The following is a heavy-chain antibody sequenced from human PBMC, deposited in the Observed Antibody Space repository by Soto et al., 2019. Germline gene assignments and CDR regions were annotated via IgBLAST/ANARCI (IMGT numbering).Heavy chain of an antibody. J-gene: IGHJ6*02. V-gene: IGHV4-34*01. D-gene: IGHD3-9*01. CDR2: INHSGST. Sequence: SETLSLTCTVYGGSFSGDYWSWIRQPPGKGLEWIGEINHSGSTNYNPSLKSRVTISVDTSKNQFSLKLSSVTAADTAVYYCARQVHYDILTGEDYYGMDVWGQGTTVTVSS. CDR3: ARQVHYDILTGEDYYGMDV. CDR1: GGSFSGDY.